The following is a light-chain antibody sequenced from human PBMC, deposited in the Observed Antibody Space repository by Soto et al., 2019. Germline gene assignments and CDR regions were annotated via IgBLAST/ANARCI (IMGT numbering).Light chain of an antibody. J-gene: IGLJ1*01. V-gene: IGLV2-23*01. CDR2: EAS. Sequence: QSALTQPASVSGSPGQSITISCTGTSSDVGSYNFVSWYQQHPGKAPKLMIYEASERPSGVSNRFSGSKSGNTASLTISGLQAEDEADYHCCSYAGSSIYVFGGGTKVTVL. CDR1: SSDVGSYNF. CDR3: CSYAGSSIYV.